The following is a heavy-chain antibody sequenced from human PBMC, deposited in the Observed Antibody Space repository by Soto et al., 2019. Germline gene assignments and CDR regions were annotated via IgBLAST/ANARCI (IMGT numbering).Heavy chain of an antibody. Sequence: ASEKFYCRASECNFTGYYMHWVRQPPGQGLEWVGLINPSSGSTSYAQKFQGRVTMTRDTSTSTVYMELSSLRSEDTAVYYCARDRSSSGWYYFDYWGQGTLVTVSS. CDR2: INPSSGST. J-gene: IGHJ4*02. V-gene: IGHV1-46*01. CDR3: ARDRSSSGWYYFDY. D-gene: IGHD6-19*01. CDR1: ECNFTGYY.